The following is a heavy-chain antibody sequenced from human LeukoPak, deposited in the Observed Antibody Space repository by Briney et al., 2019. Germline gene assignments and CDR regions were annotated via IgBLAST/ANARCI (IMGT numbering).Heavy chain of an antibody. J-gene: IGHJ5*02. CDR3: ARQDHEILTQGWFDP. Sequence: SETLSLTCTVSGGSISSSSYYWGWIRQPPGKGLEWIGSIYYSGSTYYNPSLKSRVTISVDTSKNQFSLKLSSVTAADTAVYYCARQDHEILTQGWFDPWGQGTLVTVSS. D-gene: IGHD2-21*02. V-gene: IGHV4-39*01. CDR2: IYYSGST. CDR1: GGSISSSSYY.